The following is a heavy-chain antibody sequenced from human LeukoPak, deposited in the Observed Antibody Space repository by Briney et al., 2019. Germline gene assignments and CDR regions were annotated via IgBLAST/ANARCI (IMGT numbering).Heavy chain of an antibody. CDR1: GFTFSTYS. Sequence: GGSLRLSCAASGFTFSTYSMSWVRQAPGKGLEWVSYISSSSSTVYYADSVKGRFTISRDNAKNSLHLEANSLRDEDTAVFYCARLSGRSFDCWGQGTLVTVSS. J-gene: IGHJ4*02. CDR3: ARLSGRSFDC. D-gene: IGHD1-20*01. V-gene: IGHV3-48*02. CDR2: ISSSSSTV.